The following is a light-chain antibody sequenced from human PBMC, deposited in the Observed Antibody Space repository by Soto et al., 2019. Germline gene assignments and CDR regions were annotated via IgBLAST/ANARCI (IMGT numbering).Light chain of an antibody. V-gene: IGKV3-15*01. CDR1: QSVNSN. CDR2: GAS. CDR3: QQYGSSLIT. J-gene: IGKJ5*01. Sequence: EIVMTQSPATLSVSPGERATLSCRAAQSVNSNLAWYQQRPGQAPRLLIYGASTRATGIPARFSGSGSGTDFTPTISRLEPEDFAVYYCQQYGSSLITFGQGTRLEIK.